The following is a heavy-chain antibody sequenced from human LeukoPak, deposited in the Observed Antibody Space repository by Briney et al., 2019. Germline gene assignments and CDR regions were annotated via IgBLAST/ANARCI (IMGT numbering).Heavy chain of an antibody. CDR2: VSGSGGST. V-gene: IGHV3-23*01. CDR3: ARNDILTGYYLLGGYFDY. J-gene: IGHJ4*02. D-gene: IGHD3-9*01. CDR1: GFTFKSYA. Sequence: GGSLRLSCVASGFTFKSYAMSWVRQAPGKGLEWVSVVSGSGGSTDYADSVRGRFTISRDNSKNTLYLQMNSLRAEDTAVYYCARNDILTGYYLLGGYFDYWGQGTLVTVSS.